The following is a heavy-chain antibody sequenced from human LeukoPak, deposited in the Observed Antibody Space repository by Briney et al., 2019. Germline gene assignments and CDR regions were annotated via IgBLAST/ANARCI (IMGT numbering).Heavy chain of an antibody. Sequence: SETLSLTCTVSGGSISSYYWSWIRQPAGKGLEWIGRIYTSGSTNYNPSLKSRVTKSVDTPNNQSTLKLSSVTAADTAVYYCARDQRSRGSSGTDTKVDYHYYYYMDVWGKGTTVTVSS. V-gene: IGHV4-4*07. CDR3: ARDQRSRGSSGTDTKVDYHYYYYMDV. CDR2: IYTSGST. CDR1: GGSISSYY. J-gene: IGHJ6*03. D-gene: IGHD6-19*01.